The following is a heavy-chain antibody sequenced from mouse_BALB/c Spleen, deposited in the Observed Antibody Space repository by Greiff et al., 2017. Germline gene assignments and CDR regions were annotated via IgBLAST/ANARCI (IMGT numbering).Heavy chain of an antibody. V-gene: IGHV1-82*01. CDR1: GYAFSSSW. J-gene: IGHJ4*01. CDR2: IYPGDGDT. CDR3: ARPYDTLGYAMDY. Sequence: VKLMESGPELVKPGASVKISCKASGYAFSSSWMNWVKQRPGQGLEWIGRIYPGDGDTNYNGKFKGKATLTADKSSSTAYMQLSSLTSVDSAVYFCARPYDTLGYAMDYWGQGTSVTVSS. D-gene: IGHD2-12*01.